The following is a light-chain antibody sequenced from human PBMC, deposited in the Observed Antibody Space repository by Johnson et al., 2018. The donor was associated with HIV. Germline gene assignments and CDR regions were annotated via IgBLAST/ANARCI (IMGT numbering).Light chain of an antibody. J-gene: IGLJ1*01. V-gene: IGLV1-51*02. Sequence: QSVLTQPPSVSAAPGQKVTISCSGSSSNIGNNYVSWYQQLPGTAPKLLIYENNKRPSGIPDRFSGPKSGPSATMGITGLQTGDAADYYCGTWVSGLSAYVFATGTKVTVL. CDR2: ENN. CDR1: SSNIGNNY. CDR3: GTWVSGLSAYV.